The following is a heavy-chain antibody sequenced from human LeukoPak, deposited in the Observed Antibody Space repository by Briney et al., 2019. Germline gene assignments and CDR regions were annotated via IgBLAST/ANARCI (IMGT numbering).Heavy chain of an antibody. Sequence: SETLSLTCAVYGGSFSGYYWSWIRQPPGTGLEWIAEINNSGTTNYNPSLKGRVTISIDTSKNQFSLKLSSVTAADTAVYYCASSRGYTSGLWYYYMDVWGKETTVTVSS. D-gene: IGHD6-25*01. CDR1: GGSFSGYY. CDR2: INNSGTT. J-gene: IGHJ6*03. V-gene: IGHV4-34*01. CDR3: ASSRGYTSGLWYYYMDV.